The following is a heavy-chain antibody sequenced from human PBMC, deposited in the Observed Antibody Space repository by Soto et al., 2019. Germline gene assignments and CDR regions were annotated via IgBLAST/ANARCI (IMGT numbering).Heavy chain of an antibody. CDR3: ARGHCSGGSCYELYYGMDV. V-gene: IGHV1-2*02. CDR2: INPNSGGT. D-gene: IGHD2-15*01. Sequence: ASVKVSCKASGYTFTGYYMHWVRQAPGQGLEWMGWINPNSGGTNYAQKFQGRVTMTRDTSISTAYMELSRLRSDDTAVYYCARGHCSGGSCYELYYGMDVWGQGTKVTVSS. J-gene: IGHJ6*02. CDR1: GYTFTGYY.